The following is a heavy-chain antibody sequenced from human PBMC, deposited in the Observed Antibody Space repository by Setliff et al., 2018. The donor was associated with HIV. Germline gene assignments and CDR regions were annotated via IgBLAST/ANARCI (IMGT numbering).Heavy chain of an antibody. V-gene: IGHV5-51*01. J-gene: IGHJ4*02. D-gene: IGHD3-9*01. Sequence: GESLKISCQGSGYRFTTDWIGWVRQMPGKGLEWMGIIYTGDSDTRYSPSFQGQVTISADKSISTAYLQWSSLKASDAAMYYCARSSARYYNILTGWLNADDYWGQGTLVTVSS. CDR1: GYRFTTDW. CDR2: IYTGDSDT. CDR3: ARSSARYYNILTGWLNADDY.